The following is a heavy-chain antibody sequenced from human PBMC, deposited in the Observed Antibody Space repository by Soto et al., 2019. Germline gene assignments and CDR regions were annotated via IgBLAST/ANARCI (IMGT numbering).Heavy chain of an antibody. J-gene: IGHJ4*02. V-gene: IGHV3-30*18. D-gene: IGHD4-17*01. Sequence: QVQLVESGGGVVQPGRSLRLSCAASGFTFSSYGMHWVRQAPGKGLEWVAVISYDGRNKYYADSVKGRFTISRDNSKNTLYLQMNSLRAEDTAVYYCAKAQPDYATVTTAISYWGQGTLVTVSS. CDR1: GFTFSSYG. CDR3: AKAQPDYATVTTAISY. CDR2: ISYDGRNK.